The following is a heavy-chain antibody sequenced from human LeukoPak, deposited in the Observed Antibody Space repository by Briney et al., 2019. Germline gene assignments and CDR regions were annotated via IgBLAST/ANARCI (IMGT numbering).Heavy chain of an antibody. J-gene: IGHJ3*02. V-gene: IGHV4-59*01. CDR3: ARATYYYDSSGYYSYAFDI. D-gene: IGHD3-22*01. CDR1: GGSFSGYY. Sequence: PSETLSLTCAVYGGSFSGYYWSWIRQPPGKGLEWIGYIYYSGSTNYNPSLKSRVTISVDTSKNQFSLKLSSVTAADTAVYYCARATYYYDSSGYYSYAFDIWGQGTMVTVSS. CDR2: IYYSGST.